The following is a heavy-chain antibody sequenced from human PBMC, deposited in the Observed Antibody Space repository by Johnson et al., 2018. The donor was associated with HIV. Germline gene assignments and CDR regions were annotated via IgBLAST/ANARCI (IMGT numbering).Heavy chain of an antibody. Sequence: QVQLVESGGGVVQPGTSLRLSCAASGFTFSYYAIFWVRQAPGKGLEWVAVISYDGSNKYYADSVKGRFTISRDNSKNTLYLQMNSLRAEDTAVYYCAKEGRGGAFDIWGQGTMVTVSS. CDR3: AKEGRGGAFDI. D-gene: IGHD2-15*01. J-gene: IGHJ3*02. V-gene: IGHV3-30*04. CDR2: ISYDGSNK. CDR1: GFTFSYYA.